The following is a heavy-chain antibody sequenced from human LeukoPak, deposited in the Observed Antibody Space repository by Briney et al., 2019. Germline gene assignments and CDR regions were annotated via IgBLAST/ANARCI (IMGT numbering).Heavy chain of an antibody. CDR1: GFTFSNYA. CDR2: ISYDGSNK. CDR3: ARGGYCSGGSCYFSYYYYYGMDV. Sequence: GGSLRLSCAASGFTFSNYAMHWVRQAPGKGLEWVAVISYDGSNKYYADSVKGRFTISRDNSKNTLYLQMNSLRAEDTAVYYCARGGYCSGGSCYFSYYYYYGMDVWGQGTTVTVSS. J-gene: IGHJ6*02. V-gene: IGHV3-30*04. D-gene: IGHD2-15*01.